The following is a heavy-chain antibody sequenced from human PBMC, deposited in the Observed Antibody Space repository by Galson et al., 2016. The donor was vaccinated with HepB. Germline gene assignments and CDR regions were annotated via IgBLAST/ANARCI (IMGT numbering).Heavy chain of an antibody. CDR3: TRDFDPFDS. J-gene: IGHJ5*01. CDR1: GASITTYY. Sequence: SETLSLTCTVSGASITTYYWSWIRQPPGKALEWIGYIHPRWSTKYNPSLNSRVTMSLDTSENQFSLSLRSVTAADTAVYYCTRDFDPFDSWGQGTLVTVSS. V-gene: IGHV4-59*01. CDR2: IHPRWST. D-gene: IGHD3-9*01.